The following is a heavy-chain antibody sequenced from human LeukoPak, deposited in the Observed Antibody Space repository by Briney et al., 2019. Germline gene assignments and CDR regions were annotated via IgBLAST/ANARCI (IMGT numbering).Heavy chain of an antibody. CDR2: IGGSGGST. V-gene: IGHV3-23*01. CDR3: AKGGDGYNSLFDY. Sequence: GGSLRLSCAASGFTFSIYAISWARQAPGKGLEWVSAIGGSGGSTYYADSVKGRFTISRDNSKNTLYLQMNSLRAEDTAVYYCAKGGDGYNSLFDYWGQGTLVTVSS. J-gene: IGHJ4*02. D-gene: IGHD5-24*01. CDR1: GFTFSIYA.